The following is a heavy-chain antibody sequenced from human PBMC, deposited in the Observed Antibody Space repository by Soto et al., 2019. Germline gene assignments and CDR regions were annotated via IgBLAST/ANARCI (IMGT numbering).Heavy chain of an antibody. V-gene: IGHV3-9*01. CDR2: ISWNSGSI. D-gene: IGHD1-1*01. Sequence: GGSLRLSCAASGFTFDDYAMHWVRQAPGKGLEWVSGISWNSGSIGYADSVKGRFTISRDNAKNSLYLQMNSLRAEDTALYYCAKGGRTDFYYYYMDVWGKGTTVTVSS. CDR1: GFTFDDYA. J-gene: IGHJ6*03. CDR3: AKGGRTDFYYYYMDV.